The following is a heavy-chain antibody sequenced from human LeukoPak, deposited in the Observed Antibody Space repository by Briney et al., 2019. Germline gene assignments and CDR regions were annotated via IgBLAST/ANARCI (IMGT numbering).Heavy chain of an antibody. Sequence: ASVKVSCKASGYTFTNYFMHWVRLAPGQGLVWVGIINPSGDSTNYAQKFQGRVTMTSDTSKSTVYMELSSLRSEDTAVYYCTGYSSSWYLSDYWGQGTLVTVSS. J-gene: IGHJ4*02. CDR2: INPSGDST. CDR3: TGYSSSWYLSDY. V-gene: IGHV1-46*01. D-gene: IGHD6-13*01. CDR1: GYTFTNYF.